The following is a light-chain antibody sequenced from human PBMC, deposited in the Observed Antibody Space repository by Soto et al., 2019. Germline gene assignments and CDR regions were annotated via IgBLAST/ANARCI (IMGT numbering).Light chain of an antibody. CDR3: QQYENFPIT. Sequence: DIQMTQSPSSLSASVGDRVTITCQASHDIRKYLNWYQQKPGKAPRLLIYGASNMEKGVPSRFTGSGSGTDFILTISSLQPEDIATYYCQQYENFPITFGQGTRLEIK. J-gene: IGKJ5*01. V-gene: IGKV1-33*01. CDR1: HDIRKY. CDR2: GAS.